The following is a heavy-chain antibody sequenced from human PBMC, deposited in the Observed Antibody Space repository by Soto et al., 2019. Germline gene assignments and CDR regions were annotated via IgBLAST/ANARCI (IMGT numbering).Heavy chain of an antibody. CDR2: IYYSGST. V-gene: IGHV4-31*03. CDR3: ARDRWDGDYSYYYYDGMDV. J-gene: IGHJ6*02. D-gene: IGHD4-17*01. CDR1: GGSISSGGYY. Sequence: QVQLQESGPGLVKPSQTLSLTCTVSGGSISSGGYYWSWIRHHPWKGLEWIGYIYYSGSTYYNPSLKSRVTLSVDTSKNQFSLKLSSVTAADTAVYYCARDRWDGDYSYYYYDGMDVWGQGTTVTVSS.